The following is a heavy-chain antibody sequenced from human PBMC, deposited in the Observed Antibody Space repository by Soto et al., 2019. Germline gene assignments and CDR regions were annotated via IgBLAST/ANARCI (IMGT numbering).Heavy chain of an antibody. J-gene: IGHJ4*02. D-gene: IGHD6-6*01. V-gene: IGHV4-59*01. CDR2: IYYSGST. Sequence: KPSETLSLTCTVSGGSISSYYWSWIRQPPGKGLEWIGYIYYSGSTNYNPSLKSRVAMSVDTSKNQFSLRLSSVTAADTAVYYCAREQLRTYFDSWGQGTLVTVSS. CDR3: AREQLRTYFDS. CDR1: GGSISSYY.